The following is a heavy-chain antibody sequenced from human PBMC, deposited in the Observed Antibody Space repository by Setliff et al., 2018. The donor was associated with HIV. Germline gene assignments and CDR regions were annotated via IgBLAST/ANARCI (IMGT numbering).Heavy chain of an antibody. CDR2: INHSGSI. CDR1: GGSISSSSYY. Sequence: SETLSLTCTVSGGSISSSSYYWGWIRQPPGKGLEWIGEINHSGSINYNPSLKSRVTISVNTSKNQFSLKLSSVTAADTAVYYCARGGDGLLLGRPRYYYYYMDVWGKGTTVTVS. D-gene: IGHD2-15*01. J-gene: IGHJ6*03. V-gene: IGHV4-39*07. CDR3: ARGGDGLLLGRPRYYYYYMDV.